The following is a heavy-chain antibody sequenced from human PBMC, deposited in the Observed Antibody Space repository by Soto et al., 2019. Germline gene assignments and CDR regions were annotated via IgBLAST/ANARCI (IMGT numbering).Heavy chain of an antibody. V-gene: IGHV1-2*04. CDR3: AREVHRTSLYGMDV. CDR2: INPNGGGT. J-gene: IGHJ6*02. Sequence: QVQLVQSGAEVKTPGASVKVSCKASGYTFTDYYMHWVRQAPGQGLEWMGWINPNGGGTNYAQKFKGWLTMTRDTSTSTTYMELSRLTPDDTAVYYCAREVHRTSLYGMDVWGQGTTVTVSS. D-gene: IGHD2-8*01. CDR1: GYTFTDYY.